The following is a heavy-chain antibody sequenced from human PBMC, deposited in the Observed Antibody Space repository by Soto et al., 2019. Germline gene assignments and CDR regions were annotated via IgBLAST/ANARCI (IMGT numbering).Heavy chain of an antibody. J-gene: IGHJ4*02. CDR3: ASLPRNYDILTGYYQYYFDY. D-gene: IGHD3-9*01. CDR2: IYYSGST. CDR1: GGSVSSGSYY. V-gene: IGHV4-61*01. Sequence: SETLSLTCTVSGGSVSSGSYYWSWIRQPPGKGLEWIGYIYYSGSTNYNPSLKSRVTISVDTSKNQFSLKLSSVTAADTAVYYCASLPRNYDILTGYYQYYFDYWGQGTLVTVSS.